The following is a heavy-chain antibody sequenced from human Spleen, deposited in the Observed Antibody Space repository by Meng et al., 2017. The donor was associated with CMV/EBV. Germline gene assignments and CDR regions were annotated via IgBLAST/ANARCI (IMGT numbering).Heavy chain of an antibody. CDR2: IYYSGTT. CDR3: ARAQGAWSGYYVDF. V-gene: IGHV4-59*12. D-gene: IGHD3-3*01. J-gene: IGHJ4*02. CDR1: DDSISSSY. Sequence: SETLSLTCTVSDDSISSSYWTWIRQPPGKGLEWIGYIYYSGTTYYNPSLESRVSISVDTSKNQFSLKLRSMTAADTAVYYCARAQGAWSGYYVDFWGQGAQVTVSS.